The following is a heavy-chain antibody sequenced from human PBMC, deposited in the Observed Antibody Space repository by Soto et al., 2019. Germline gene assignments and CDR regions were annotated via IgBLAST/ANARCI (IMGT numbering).Heavy chain of an antibody. Sequence: GGSQRLSCAASGFTFSSYAMHWVRQAPGKGLEWVAVISYDGSNKYYADSVKGRFTISRDNSKNTLYLQMNSLRAEDTAVYYCASACHVLRFLEWLSPDYYGMDVWGQGTTVTVSS. D-gene: IGHD3-3*01. CDR3: ASACHVLRFLEWLSPDYYGMDV. CDR1: GFTFSSYA. V-gene: IGHV3-30-3*01. J-gene: IGHJ6*02. CDR2: ISYDGSNK.